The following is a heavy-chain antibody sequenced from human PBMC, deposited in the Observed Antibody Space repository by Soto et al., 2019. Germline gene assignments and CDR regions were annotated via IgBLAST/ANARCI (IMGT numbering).Heavy chain of an antibody. CDR2: ISGSGGST. CDR3: AKYYYYDSTREGYFDY. Sequence: GGSLRLSCAASGFTFGSYAMSWVRQAPGKGLEWVSAISGSGGSTYYADSVKGRFTISRDNSKNTLYLQMNSLRAEDTAVYYCAKYYYYDSTREGYFDYWGQGTLVTVSS. V-gene: IGHV3-23*01. CDR1: GFTFGSYA. J-gene: IGHJ4*02. D-gene: IGHD3-22*01.